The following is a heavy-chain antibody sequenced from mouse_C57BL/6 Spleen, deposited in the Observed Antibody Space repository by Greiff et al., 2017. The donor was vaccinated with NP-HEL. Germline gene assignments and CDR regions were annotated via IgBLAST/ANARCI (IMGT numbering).Heavy chain of an antibody. CDR1: GFTFSSYA. D-gene: IGHD1-1*01. V-gene: IGHV5-9-1*02. CDR3: TREGITTVAATGAY. J-gene: IGHJ3*01. CDR2: ISSGGDYI. Sequence: EVKLVESGEGLVKPGGSLKLSCAASGFTFSSYAMSWVRQTPEKRLEWVAYISSGGDYIYYADTVKGRFTISRDNARNTLYLQMSSLKSEDTAMYYCTREGITTVAATGAYWGQGTLVTVSA.